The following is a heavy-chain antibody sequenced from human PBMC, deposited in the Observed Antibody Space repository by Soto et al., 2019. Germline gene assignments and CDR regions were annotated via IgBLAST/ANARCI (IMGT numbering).Heavy chain of an antibody. J-gene: IGHJ4*02. CDR1: GYTFTSYA. Sequence: GASVKVSCKASGYTFTSYAMNWVRQAPGQGLEWMGWINTNTGNPTYAQGFTGRFVFSLDTSVSTAYLQICSLKAEDTTVYYCARVSAFGVVIIPYFDYWGQGTLVTVSS. V-gene: IGHV7-4-1*01. CDR3: ARVSAFGVVIIPYFDY. D-gene: IGHD3-3*01. CDR2: INTNTGNP.